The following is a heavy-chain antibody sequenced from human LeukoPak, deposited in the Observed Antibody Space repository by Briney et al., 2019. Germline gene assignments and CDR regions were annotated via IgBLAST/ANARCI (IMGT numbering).Heavy chain of an antibody. J-gene: IGHJ4*02. Sequence: GGSLRLSCAASGFTFSNYWMHWVRQAPGKGLVWVSRINSDGSSTSYADFVKGRFTISRDNAKNTLYLQMNSLRAEDTAVYYCVRVAAAGTFDYWGQGTLVTVSS. D-gene: IGHD6-13*01. V-gene: IGHV3-74*01. CDR1: GFTFSNYW. CDR2: INSDGSST. CDR3: VRVAAAGTFDY.